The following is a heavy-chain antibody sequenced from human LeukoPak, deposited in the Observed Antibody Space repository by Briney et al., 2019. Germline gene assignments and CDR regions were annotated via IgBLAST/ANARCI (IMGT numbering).Heavy chain of an antibody. J-gene: IGHJ5*02. CDR2: ISSSSSYI. CDR3: AKYASPYQLLSPWFDP. Sequence: GGSLRLSCAASGFTFSSYSMNWVRQAPGKGLEWVSSISSSSSYIYYADSVKGRFTISRDNSKNTLYLQMNSLRAEDTAVYYCAKYASPYQLLSPWFDPWGQGTLVTVSS. D-gene: IGHD2-2*01. CDR1: GFTFSSYS. V-gene: IGHV3-21*04.